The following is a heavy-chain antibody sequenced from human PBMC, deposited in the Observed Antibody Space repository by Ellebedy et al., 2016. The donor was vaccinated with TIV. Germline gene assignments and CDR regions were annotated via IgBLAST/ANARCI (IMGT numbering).Heavy chain of an antibody. Sequence: PGGSLRLSCAASGFTFRTYSMSWVRQAPGKGLEWVWSISSSGGHIYYADSAQGRFTISRDNAKNSLSLQMNRLRGEDTALSYFAKKGPEGSFYFWGLGTLVTVSS. V-gene: IGHV3-21*01. CDR1: GFTFRTYS. CDR3: AKKGPEGSFYF. J-gene: IGHJ4*02. CDR2: ISSSGGHI.